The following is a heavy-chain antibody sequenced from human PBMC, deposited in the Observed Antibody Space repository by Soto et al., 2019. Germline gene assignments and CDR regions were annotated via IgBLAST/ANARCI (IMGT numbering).Heavy chain of an antibody. Sequence: SVKVSCKASGGTFSSYAISWVRQAPGQGLEWMGGIIPIFGTANYAQKFQGRVTITADESTSTAYMELSSLRSEDTALYYCAGIAAATRTFDYWGQGTLVTVSS. CDR3: AGIAAATRTFDY. CDR1: GGTFSSYA. CDR2: IIPIFGTA. J-gene: IGHJ4*02. V-gene: IGHV1-69*13. D-gene: IGHD6-13*01.